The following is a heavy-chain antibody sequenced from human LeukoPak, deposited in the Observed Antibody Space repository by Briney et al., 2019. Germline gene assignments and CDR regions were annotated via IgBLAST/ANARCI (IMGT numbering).Heavy chain of an antibody. CDR1: GGSISSYY. Sequence: PSETLSLTCTVSGGSISSYYWSWIRQPAGKGLEWIGRIYTSGSTNYNPSLKSRVTMSVDTSKNQFSLKLSSVTAADTAVYYCASSRLGEQWLEGYFDYWGQGTLVTVSS. CDR3: ASSRLGEQWLEGYFDY. V-gene: IGHV4-4*07. D-gene: IGHD6-19*01. CDR2: IYTSGST. J-gene: IGHJ4*02.